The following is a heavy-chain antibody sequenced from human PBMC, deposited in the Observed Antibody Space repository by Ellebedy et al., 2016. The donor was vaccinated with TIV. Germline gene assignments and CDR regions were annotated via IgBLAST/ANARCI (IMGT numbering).Heavy chain of an antibody. Sequence: SVKVSFKASGGTFINYAINWVRQAPGQGLEWMGRSVPSLGTPIYAQEFQGRVTITADKSTTTAYMELSSLRPEDTAVYNCSLPPFGGKSVDYWGQGPLVTVSS. D-gene: IGHD4-23*01. V-gene: IGHV1-69*04. J-gene: IGHJ4*02. CDR2: SVPSLGTP. CDR1: GGTFINYA. CDR3: SLPPFGGKSVDY.